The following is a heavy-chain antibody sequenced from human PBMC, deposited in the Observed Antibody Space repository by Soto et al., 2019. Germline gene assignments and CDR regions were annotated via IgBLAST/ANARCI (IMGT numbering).Heavy chain of an antibody. CDR1: GFTFSTHY. D-gene: IGHD3-3*01. CDR3: ARGLYDFWSGSTVDY. V-gene: IGHV3-66*01. Sequence: GGSLRLSCAASGFTFSTHYMSWVRQAPGKGLEWVSVLYSGGTTYYADSVKGRYTISSDNSKNMLYLQMNSLRPEDTAVYYCARGLYDFWSGSTVDYWGQGTLVTVSS. J-gene: IGHJ4*02. CDR2: LYSGGTT.